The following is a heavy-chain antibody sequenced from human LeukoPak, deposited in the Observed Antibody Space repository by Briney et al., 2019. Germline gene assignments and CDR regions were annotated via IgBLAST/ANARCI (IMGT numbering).Heavy chain of an antibody. V-gene: IGHV1-2*02. D-gene: IGHD1/OR15-1a*01. CDR2: INPNSGGT. J-gene: IGHJ6*03. CDR3: ARVGDGTKYYLDV. Sequence: GASVKVSCKASEYTFNAYYIHWVRPAPGQGLESMGWINPNSGGTNYAQRFQGRVTMTRDTSISTAYMELSGLRSDDTAVYYCARVGDGTKYYLDVWGTGTTVTVSS. CDR1: EYTFNAYY.